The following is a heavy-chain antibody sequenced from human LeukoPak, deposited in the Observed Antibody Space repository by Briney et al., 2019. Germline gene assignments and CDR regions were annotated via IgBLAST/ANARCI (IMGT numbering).Heavy chain of an antibody. J-gene: IGHJ3*02. V-gene: IGHV4-34*01. CDR3: ARLWGGIVAADDASDI. D-gene: IGHD6-25*01. Sequence: SETLSLTCAVYGGSFSEYYWSWIRQPPWKGLEWIGEINHSGSTNYNPSLKSRVTISVDTSKNQFSLKLTSVTAADTAVYYCARLWGGIVAADDASDIWGQGTMVTVSS. CDR1: GGSFSEYY. CDR2: INHSGST.